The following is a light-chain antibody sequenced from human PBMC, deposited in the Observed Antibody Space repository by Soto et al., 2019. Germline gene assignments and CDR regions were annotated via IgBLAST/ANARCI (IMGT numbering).Light chain of an antibody. Sequence: DIQLTQSPSSVSASVGDRVTITCRASQGINTWLAWYQQKPGKAPKLLIYAASSLQDGVPSTFSGSGSGTDFTLTISSLQPEDFATYYCQQANSFPITFGQGTRLEIK. CDR1: QGINTW. CDR3: QQANSFPIT. V-gene: IGKV1-12*01. CDR2: AAS. J-gene: IGKJ5*01.